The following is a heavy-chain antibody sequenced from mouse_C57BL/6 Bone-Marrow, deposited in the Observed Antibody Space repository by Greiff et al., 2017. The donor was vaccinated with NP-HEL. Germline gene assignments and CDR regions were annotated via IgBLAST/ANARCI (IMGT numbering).Heavy chain of an antibody. CDR3: TTWGVLRFAY. CDR1: GFNIKDDY. V-gene: IGHV14-4*01. J-gene: IGHJ3*01. Sequence: EVQLVESGAELVRPGASVKLSCTASGFNIKDDYMHWVKQRPEQGLEWIGWIDPENGDTEYASKFQGKATITADTSSNTAYLQLSSLTSEDTAVYYCTTWGVLRFAYWGQGTLVTVAA. CDR2: IDPENGDT.